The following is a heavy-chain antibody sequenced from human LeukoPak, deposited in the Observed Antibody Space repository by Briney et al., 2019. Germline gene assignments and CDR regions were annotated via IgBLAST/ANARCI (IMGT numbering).Heavy chain of an antibody. V-gene: IGHV1-69*06. CDR1: GGTFSSYA. CDR2: IIPIFGTA. Sequence: SVKVSCKASGGTFSSYAISWVRQAPGQGLEWMGGIIPIFGTANYAQKFHGRVTITADKSTSTPYMELSSLRSEDTAVYYCVRSIAYYYYGMDVWGKGTTVTVSS. D-gene: IGHD3-10*01. CDR3: VRSIAYYYYGMDV. J-gene: IGHJ6*04.